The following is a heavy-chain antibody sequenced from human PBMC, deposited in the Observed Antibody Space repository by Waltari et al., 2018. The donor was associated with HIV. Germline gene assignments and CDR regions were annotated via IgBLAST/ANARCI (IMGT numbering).Heavy chain of an antibody. V-gene: IGHV3-33*01. CDR3: ARDSPAFSRGTEELDY. Sequence: QVQLVESGGGVVQPGKSLRLSCAASGFTFSSYAMHWVRQAPGKRLEWVAGIWQDANNKYYADSVQGRFTISRDNSKNTLYLQMNSLRAEDTALYYCARDSPAFSRGTEELDYWGQGTLVTVSS. D-gene: IGHD2-2*01. CDR2: IWQDANNK. J-gene: IGHJ4*02. CDR1: GFTFSSYA.